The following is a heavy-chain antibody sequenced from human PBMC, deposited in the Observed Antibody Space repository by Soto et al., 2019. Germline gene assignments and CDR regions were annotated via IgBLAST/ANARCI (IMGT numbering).Heavy chain of an antibody. Sequence: QVQLVESGGGVVQPGRSLRLSCAASGFTFSRSGMHWVRQAPGKGLEWVAVIRYDGSNKYYADSVKGRFTISRDKSKNTGYLQMDSLRAEDRAVYYCVREEYSRGTGYLEHLGQGTLVTVFS. V-gene: IGHV3-33*01. D-gene: IGHD6-6*01. CDR2: IRYDGSNK. CDR3: VREEYSRGTGYLEH. CDR1: GFTFSRSG. J-gene: IGHJ1*01.